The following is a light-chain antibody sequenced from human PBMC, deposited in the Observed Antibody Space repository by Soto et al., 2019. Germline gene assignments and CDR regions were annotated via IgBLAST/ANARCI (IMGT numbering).Light chain of an antibody. Sequence: EVVLTQSPGTLSLSRGERATLSCSASQSVSSSYLAWYQQKPGQAPRLLIYETSTRATGIPDRFSGSGSGADFTLTISRLEPEDFALYYCQLYRNSLYTFGQGTNLEIK. CDR2: ETS. CDR1: QSVSSSY. CDR3: QLYRNSLYT. V-gene: IGKV3-20*01. J-gene: IGKJ2*01.